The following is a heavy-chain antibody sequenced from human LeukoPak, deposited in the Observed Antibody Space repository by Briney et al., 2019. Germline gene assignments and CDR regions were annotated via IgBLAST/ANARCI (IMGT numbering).Heavy chain of an antibody. Sequence: SETLSPTCAVYGGSFSGYYWSWIRQPPGKGLEWIGEINHSGSTNYNPSLKSRATISVDTSKNQFSLKLSSVTAADTAVYYCASQNYDILTAGYYFDYWGQGTLVTVSS. CDR1: GGSFSGYY. CDR3: ASQNYDILTAGYYFDY. J-gene: IGHJ4*02. CDR2: INHSGST. V-gene: IGHV4-34*01. D-gene: IGHD3-9*01.